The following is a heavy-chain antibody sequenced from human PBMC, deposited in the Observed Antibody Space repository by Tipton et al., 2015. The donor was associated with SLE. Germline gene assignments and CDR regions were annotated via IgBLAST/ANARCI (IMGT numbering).Heavy chain of an antibody. CDR3: ARGGSKHYDFWGRQMGPHAFDI. V-gene: IGHV4-34*01. D-gene: IGHD3-3*01. Sequence: TLSLTCAVYGGSFSGYFWSWIRQLPDKGLEWIGEINHSGTTNCNPSLKSRASISVDTSKNQFSLKVTSVTAADTAVYYCARGGSKHYDFWGRQMGPHAFDIWGQETKVTVSS. CDR1: GGSFSGYF. CDR2: INHSGTT. J-gene: IGHJ3*02.